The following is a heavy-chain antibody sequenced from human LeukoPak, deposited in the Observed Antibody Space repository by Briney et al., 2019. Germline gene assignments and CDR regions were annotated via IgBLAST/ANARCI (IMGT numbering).Heavy chain of an antibody. CDR3: ARTHVLRFLERLLYFDY. J-gene: IGHJ4*02. V-gene: IGHV3-21*01. CDR2: ISSSSSYI. D-gene: IGHD3-3*01. Sequence: GGSLRLSCAASGFTFSSYSMNWVRQAPGKGLEWVSSISSSSSYIYYADSVKGRFTISRDNAKNSLYLQMNSLRAEDTAVYYCARTHVLRFLERLLYFDYWGQGTLVTVSS. CDR1: GFTFSSYS.